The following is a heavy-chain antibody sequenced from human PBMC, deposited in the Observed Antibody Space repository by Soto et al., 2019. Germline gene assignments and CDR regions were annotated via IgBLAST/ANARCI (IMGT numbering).Heavy chain of an antibody. CDR2: FDPEDAEI. Sequence: ASVKVSCKVSGYTLTELSMHWVRQAPGKGLEWMGGFDPEDAEIIYAQKFQGRVTMTEDTSTDTAYMELSSLRSEDTAVYHCAGITMIVVGAYGMDVWGQGTTVTVSS. CDR3: AGITMIVVGAYGMDV. CDR1: GYTLTELS. J-gene: IGHJ6*02. D-gene: IGHD3-22*01. V-gene: IGHV1-24*01.